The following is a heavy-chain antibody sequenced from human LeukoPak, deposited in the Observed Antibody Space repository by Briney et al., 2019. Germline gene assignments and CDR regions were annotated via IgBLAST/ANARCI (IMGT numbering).Heavy chain of an antibody. CDR2: IKQEGSEK. Sequence: GGSLRLSCAASVFTFSSYWMSWVRQAPGKGLEWVSNIKQEGSEKYYVDSVKGRFTISRDNFENTVYFQMNSLRPEDTAVYYCARGDVLGYSGADYRGQGTLVTVSS. CDR3: ARGDVLGYSGADY. CDR1: VFTFSSYW. V-gene: IGHV3-7*03. J-gene: IGHJ4*02. D-gene: IGHD2-15*01.